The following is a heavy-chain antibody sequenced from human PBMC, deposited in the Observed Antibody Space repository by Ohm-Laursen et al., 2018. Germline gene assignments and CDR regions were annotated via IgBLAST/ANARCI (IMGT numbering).Heavy chain of an antibody. CDR3: VRDGGSWLH. V-gene: IGHV3-7*01. D-gene: IGHD6-13*01. J-gene: IGHJ4*02. CDR1: GFTFSNAW. Sequence: SLRLSCAASGFTFSNAWMSWVRQAPGKGPEWLANIREDGSEKYYLDSVKGRFTISRDNAKNSLYLQMNSLRAEDTAVYYCVRDGGSWLHWGQGTLVTVSS. CDR2: IREDGSEK.